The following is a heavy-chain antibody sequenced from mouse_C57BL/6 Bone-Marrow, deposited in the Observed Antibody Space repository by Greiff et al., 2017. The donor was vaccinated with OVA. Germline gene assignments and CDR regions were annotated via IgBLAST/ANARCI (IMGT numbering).Heavy chain of an antibody. J-gene: IGHJ1*03. CDR2: IDPNSGGT. V-gene: IGHV1-72*01. CDR1: GYTFTSYW. CDR3: ARGKNFSTVAYWYFDV. Sequence: QVQLQQPGAELVKPGASVKLSCKASGYTFTSYWMHWVKQRPGRGLEWIGRIDPNSGGTKYNEKFKSKATLTVDKPSSTAYMQLSSLTSEDSAVYYCARGKNFSTVAYWYFDVWGTGTTVTVAS. D-gene: IGHD1-1*01.